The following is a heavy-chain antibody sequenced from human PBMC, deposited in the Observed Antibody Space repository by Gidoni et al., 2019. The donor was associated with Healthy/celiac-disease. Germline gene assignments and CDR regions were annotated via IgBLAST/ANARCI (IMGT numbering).Heavy chain of an antibody. Sequence: QLQLQESGPGLVKPSETLSLTCTVSGGSISSSSYYWVWLRQPPGKGLEWIGSIYYSGGTYYNPSLKSLVTRAVDTSKNQFSLKLSSVTAADTAVYYGARHSWESGWLDYWGQGTLVTVSS. D-gene: IGHD6-19*01. J-gene: IGHJ4*02. CDR3: ARHSWESGWLDY. V-gene: IGHV4-39*01. CDR1: GGSISSSSYY. CDR2: IYYSGGT.